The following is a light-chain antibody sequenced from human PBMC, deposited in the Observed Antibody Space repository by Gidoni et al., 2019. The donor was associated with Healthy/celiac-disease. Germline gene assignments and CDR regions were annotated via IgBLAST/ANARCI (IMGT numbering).Light chain of an antibody. V-gene: IGKV1-5*03. CDR2: KAS. J-gene: IGKJ1*01. CDR1: QSISSW. CDR3: QQYNSYSWT. Sequence: DIQMTQSPSTLSASVGARVTITCRASQSISSWLAWYQQKPGKAPKLLIYKASSLESGVPPRFSGSGSGTEFTLTISSLQPDDFATYYCQQYNSYSWTFGQGTKVEIK.